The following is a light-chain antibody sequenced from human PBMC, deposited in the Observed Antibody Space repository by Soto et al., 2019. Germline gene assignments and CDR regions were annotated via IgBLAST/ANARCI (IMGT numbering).Light chain of an antibody. CDR2: DVS. Sequence: QSALTQPRSVSGSPGQSVTISCTGTSSDVGGYNYVSWYQQHPGKAPKLMIYDVSKRPSGVPDRFSGSKSGNTAPLTISGLQAEEEADYYCCSYAGSYTLVFGGGTKLTVL. CDR1: SSDVGGYNY. J-gene: IGLJ3*02. V-gene: IGLV2-11*01. CDR3: CSYAGSYTLV.